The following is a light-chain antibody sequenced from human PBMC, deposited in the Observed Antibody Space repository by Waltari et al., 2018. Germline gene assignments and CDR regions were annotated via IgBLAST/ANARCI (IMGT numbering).Light chain of an antibody. V-gene: IGKV1-5*03. CDR3: QQYDNYPYT. Sequence: GDRVTITCRASQTITNWLAWYQQKPGEAPKLLIYKASTLDMGVPSRFSGSGSGKEFTLTISSLQPDDFATYYCQQYDNYPYTFGQGTKLEI. CDR1: QTITNW. CDR2: KAS. J-gene: IGKJ2*01.